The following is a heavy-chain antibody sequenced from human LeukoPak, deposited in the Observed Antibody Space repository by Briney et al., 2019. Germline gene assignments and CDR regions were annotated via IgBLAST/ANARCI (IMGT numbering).Heavy chain of an antibody. CDR2: ISGSGSST. CDR3: AASSGWRYYFDY. Sequence: GGSLRLSCAASGFTFSSYGMSRVRQAPGKGLEWVSTISGSGSSTYYADSVKGRFSISRDNTKNTLCLQMNSLRADDTAVYYCAASSGWRYYFDYWGQGTLVTVSS. J-gene: IGHJ4*02. V-gene: IGHV3-23*01. CDR1: GFTFSSYG. D-gene: IGHD6-19*01.